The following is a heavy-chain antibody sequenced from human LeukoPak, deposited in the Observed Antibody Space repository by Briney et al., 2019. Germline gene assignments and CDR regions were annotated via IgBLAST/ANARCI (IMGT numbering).Heavy chain of an antibody. J-gene: IGHJ6*02. V-gene: IGHV3-23*01. CDR1: GFIFSNYA. CDR3: AKGGKITIFGVVIRLYYYGMDV. CDR2: ISGSGGST. D-gene: IGHD3-3*01. Sequence: GGSLRLSCAASGFIFSNYAMSWVRQAPGKGLEWVSAISGSGGSTYYADSVKGRFTISRDNSKNTLYLQMNSLRAEDTAVYYCAKGGKITIFGVVIRLYYYGMDVWGQGTTVTVSS.